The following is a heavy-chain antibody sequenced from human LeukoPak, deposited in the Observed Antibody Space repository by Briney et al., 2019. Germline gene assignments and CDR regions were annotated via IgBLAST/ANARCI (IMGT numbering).Heavy chain of an antibody. CDR2: INSGGTT. J-gene: IGHJ3*01. V-gene: IGHV3-66*01. D-gene: IGHD1-26*01. CDR3: AREWREAQKDAFDF. CDR1: GXNVSSTY. Sequence: PGGSLRLSCVASGXNVSSTYMNWVRQAPGKGLESVFLINSGGTTYYPDYVKGRLTIARDNSKNTLFLQMNSLRAEDSGVYYCAREWREAQKDAFDFWGQGTMVTVSS.